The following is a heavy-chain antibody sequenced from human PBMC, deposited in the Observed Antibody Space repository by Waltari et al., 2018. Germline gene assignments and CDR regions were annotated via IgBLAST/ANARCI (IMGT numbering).Heavy chain of an antibody. CDR1: GFTFSSYW. CDR3: ARGSSGWLFDY. CDR2: IKQDGSEK. Sequence: EVQLVESGGGLVQPGGSLRLSCAASGFTFSSYWMSWVRQAPGKGLELVANIKQDGSEKYYVDSVKGRFTISRDNAKNSLYLQMNSLRAEDTAVYYCARGSSGWLFDYWGQGTLVTVSS. J-gene: IGHJ4*02. D-gene: IGHD6-19*01. V-gene: IGHV3-7*01.